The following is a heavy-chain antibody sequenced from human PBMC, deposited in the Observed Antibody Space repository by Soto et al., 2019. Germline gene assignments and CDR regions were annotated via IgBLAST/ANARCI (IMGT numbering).Heavy chain of an antibody. Sequence: EVQLLESGGGLVQPGGPLRLSCAATGFTFSSYAMSWVRQAPGKGPEWVSAICGSGGSTYYADSVKGRFTISRDNSKNTLYLQMNSLRAEDTAVYYCAKDRNYDFWSGLNYWGQGTLVTVSS. D-gene: IGHD3-3*01. CDR2: ICGSGGST. CDR3: AKDRNYDFWSGLNY. J-gene: IGHJ4*02. V-gene: IGHV3-23*01. CDR1: GFTFSSYA.